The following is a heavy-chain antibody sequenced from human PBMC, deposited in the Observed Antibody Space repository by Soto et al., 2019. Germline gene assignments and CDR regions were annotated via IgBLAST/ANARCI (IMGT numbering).Heavy chain of an antibody. CDR1: GYTFTSYA. J-gene: IGHJ4*02. D-gene: IGHD3-10*01. CDR2: INAGNGNT. Sequence: ASVKVSCKASGYTFTSYAMHWVRQAPGQRLEWMGWINAGNGNTKYSQKFQGRVTITRDTSASTAYMELSSLRSEDTAVYYCARGSGDLWFGELLSLDYWGQGTLVTVSS. V-gene: IGHV1-3*01. CDR3: ARGSGDLWFGELLSLDY.